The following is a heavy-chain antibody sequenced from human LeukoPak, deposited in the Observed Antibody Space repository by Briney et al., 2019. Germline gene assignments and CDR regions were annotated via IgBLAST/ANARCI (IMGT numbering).Heavy chain of an antibody. Sequence: QAGGSLRLSCAASGSTVSSNYMSWVRQAPGKGLEWVSVIYSGGSTYYADSVKGRFTISRDNSKNTLYLQMNSLRAEDTAVYYCARDRGYSSSPGDYWGQGTLVTVSS. CDR1: GSTVSSNY. J-gene: IGHJ4*02. CDR3: ARDRGYSSSPGDY. D-gene: IGHD6-6*01. CDR2: IYSGGST. V-gene: IGHV3-66*02.